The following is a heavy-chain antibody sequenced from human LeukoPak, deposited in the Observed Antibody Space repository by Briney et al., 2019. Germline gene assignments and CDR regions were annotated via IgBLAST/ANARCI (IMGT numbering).Heavy chain of an antibody. J-gene: IGHJ4*02. V-gene: IGHV1-69*04. CDR3: AREGGTYYYDSSGYLYYFDY. CDR2: IIPILGIA. D-gene: IGHD3-22*01. CDR1: GGTFSSYA. Sequence: GASVKVSCKASGGTFSSYAISWVRQAPGQGLEWMGRIIPILGIANYAQKFQGRVTITADKSTSTAYMELSSLRSEDTAVYYCAREGGTYYYDSSGYLYYFDYWGQGTLVTVSS.